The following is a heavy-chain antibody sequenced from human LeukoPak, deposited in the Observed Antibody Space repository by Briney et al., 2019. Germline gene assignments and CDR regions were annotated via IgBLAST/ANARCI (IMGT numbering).Heavy chain of an antibody. CDR1: GGSISSYY. D-gene: IGHD5-24*01. CDR2: IYYSGST. V-gene: IGHV4-59*01. J-gene: IGHJ4*02. Sequence: SETLSLTCAVSGGSISSYYWSWIRQPPGKGLEWIGYIYYSGSTNYNPSLKSRVTISVDTSKNQFSLELSSVTAADTAVYYCARVYNSFDYWGQGTLVTVSS. CDR3: ARVYNSFDY.